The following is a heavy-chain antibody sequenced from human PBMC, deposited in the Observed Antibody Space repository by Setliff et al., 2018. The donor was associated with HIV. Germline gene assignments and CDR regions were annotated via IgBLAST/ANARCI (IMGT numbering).Heavy chain of an antibody. CDR1: GGTFSSYA. Sequence: GALVKVSCKASGGTFSSYAISWVRQAPGQGLEWMGWISAYNGNTNYAQKFQGRVTITADESTSTAYMELSRLRSEDTAVYYCARASHQYSTDPYHYYMDVWGTGTTVTVSS. CDR2: ISAYNGNT. V-gene: IGHV1-69*13. D-gene: IGHD2-2*01. CDR3: ARASHQYSTDPYHYYMDV. J-gene: IGHJ6*03.